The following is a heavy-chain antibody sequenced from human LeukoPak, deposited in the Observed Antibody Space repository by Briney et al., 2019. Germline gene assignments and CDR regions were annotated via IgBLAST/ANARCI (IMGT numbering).Heavy chain of an antibody. CDR3: ARDPGWYAANWFDP. CDR2: IYYSGST. V-gene: IGHV4-59*12. J-gene: IGHJ5*02. Sequence: PSETLSLTCTVSGGSISSYYWSWIRQPPGKGLEWIGYIYYSGSTNYNPSLKSRVTISVDTSKNQFSLKLSSVTAADTAVYYCARDPGWYAANWFDPWGQGTLVTVSS. CDR1: GGSISSYY. D-gene: IGHD6-13*01.